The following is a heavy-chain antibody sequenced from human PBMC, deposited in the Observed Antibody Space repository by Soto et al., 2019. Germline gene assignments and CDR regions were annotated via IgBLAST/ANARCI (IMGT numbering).Heavy chain of an antibody. V-gene: IGHV1-69*13. D-gene: IGHD3-10*01. CDR3: ARARSGRLQFDP. CDR1: GNTFSSYA. CDR2: ISPSFGTA. J-gene: IGHJ5*02. Sequence: SLKVSCKASGNTFSSYAISWVRQAPGQGLEWMGGISPSFGTANYAQKFQGRVTITADESTSTAYMELSSLGSEDTAVYYCARARSGRLQFDPWGQGTLVTVSS.